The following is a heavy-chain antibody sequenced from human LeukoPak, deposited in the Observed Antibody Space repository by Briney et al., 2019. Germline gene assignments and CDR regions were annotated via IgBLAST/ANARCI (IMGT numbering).Heavy chain of an antibody. D-gene: IGHD3-22*01. CDR3: ARVQCRMYYDCIGYQDY. J-gene: IGHJ4*02. CDR1: GYTFTDYF. Sequence: GASVKVSCKAPGYTFTDYFMHWGRQGPGQGLDWMGWIKPKTAMPNYAQNFQGRVTMTTDTSSSTPYMELRTLRPHATALYYCARVQCRMYYDCIGYQDYWGQGTLVTVSS. V-gene: IGHV1-2*02. CDR2: IKPKTAMP.